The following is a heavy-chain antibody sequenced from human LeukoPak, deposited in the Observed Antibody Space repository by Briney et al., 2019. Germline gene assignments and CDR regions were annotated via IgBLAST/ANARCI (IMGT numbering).Heavy chain of an antibody. V-gene: IGHV3-21*01. CDR1: GFTFSSYS. CDR2: ISSSSSYI. CDR3: ARDNGPTQNPTYYYVDV. Sequence: GGSLRLSCAASGFTFSSYSMNWVRQAPGKGLEWVSSISSSSSYIYYADSVKGRFTISRDNAKNSLYLQMNSLRAEDTAVYYCARDNGPTQNPTYYYVDVWGKGTTVTVSS. J-gene: IGHJ6*03. D-gene: IGHD2-8*01.